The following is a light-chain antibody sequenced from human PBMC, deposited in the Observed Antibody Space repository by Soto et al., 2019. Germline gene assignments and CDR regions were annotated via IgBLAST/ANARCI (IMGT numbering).Light chain of an antibody. CDR2: AAS. CDR3: QQTYSSPQT. J-gene: IGKJ1*01. CDR1: QTVSIY. Sequence: MQMSESPSSLSASVADRVTITCRASQTVSIYLNWYRQKPGKAPELLIFAASDLQSGVPSRFSVSGSGTDITLTLSSLQPEDFATYYCQQTYSSPQTVGEGTRWIS. V-gene: IGKV1-39*01.